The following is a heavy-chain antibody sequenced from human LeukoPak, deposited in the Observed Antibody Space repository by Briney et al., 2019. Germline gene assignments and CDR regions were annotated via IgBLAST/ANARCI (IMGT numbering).Heavy chain of an antibody. V-gene: IGHV1-2*02. Sequence: GASVKVSCKASGYTFTSYGISWVRQAPGQGLEWMGWINPNSGGTNYAQKFQGRVTMTRDTSISTAYMELSRLRSDDTAVYYCAREAPSIAARRSEYYFDYWGQGTLVTVSS. CDR2: INPNSGGT. CDR3: AREAPSIAARRSEYYFDY. D-gene: IGHD6-6*01. CDR1: GYTFTSYG. J-gene: IGHJ4*02.